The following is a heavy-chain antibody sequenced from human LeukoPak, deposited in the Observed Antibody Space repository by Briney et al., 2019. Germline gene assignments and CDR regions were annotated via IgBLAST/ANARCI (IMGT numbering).Heavy chain of an antibody. CDR2: IYHSGST. Sequence: SETLSLTCTVSGGSISSGGYYWSWIRQPPGKGLECIGYIYHSGSTYYTPSLKSRVTMSVDRSKNQFSLKLSSVTAADTAVYYCARRVHYYDTSGYSYYFDYWGQGTLVTVSS. D-gene: IGHD3-22*01. V-gene: IGHV4-30-2*01. J-gene: IGHJ4*02. CDR3: ARRVHYYDTSGYSYYFDY. CDR1: GGSISSGGYY.